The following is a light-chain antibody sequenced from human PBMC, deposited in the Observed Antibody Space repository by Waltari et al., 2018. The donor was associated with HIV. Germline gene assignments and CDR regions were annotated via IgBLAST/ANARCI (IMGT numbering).Light chain of an antibody. CDR3: QQRSNWPALT. V-gene: IGKV3-11*01. J-gene: IGKJ4*01. CDR1: PSLSIY. CDR2: DGS. Sequence: DIVLTQSPATLSLSPWVRATLSCRSSPSLSIYLACYQQKHRQATRNLIYDGSKRATCIPARVSSSGSGKDFTLTISSLEHEDFAVYYCQQRSNWPALTFGGGTKVEI.